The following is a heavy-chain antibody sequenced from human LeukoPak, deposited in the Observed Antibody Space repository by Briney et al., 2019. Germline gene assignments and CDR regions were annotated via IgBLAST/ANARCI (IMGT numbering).Heavy chain of an antibody. CDR3: ARVPDWTYVPDY. CDR1: GGSISSDRFY. J-gene: IGHJ4*02. D-gene: IGHD3-16*01. CDR2: IKSSNT. Sequence: SETLSLTCTVSGGSISSDRFYWTWVRQPAGKGLEWIGRIKSSNTNYNPSLKSRVSISLDTSTNQFSLELSSLTAADTAVYYCARVPDWTYVPDYWGQGTLVTVSS. V-gene: IGHV4-61*02.